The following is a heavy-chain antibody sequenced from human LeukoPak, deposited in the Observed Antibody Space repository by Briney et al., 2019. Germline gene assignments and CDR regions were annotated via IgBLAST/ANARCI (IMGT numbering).Heavy chain of an antibody. CDR3: ARDQKGDFWSGYYWSYAFDI. J-gene: IGHJ3*02. V-gene: IGHV6-1*01. CDR2: TYYRSKWYN. Sequence: SQTLSLTCALSGDSVSSNSAAWNWIRQSPSRGLEWLGRTYYRSKWYNDYAVSVKSRITINPDTSKNKFSLQLNSVTPEDTAVYYCARDQKGDFWSGYYWSYAFDIWGQGTMGTVSS. CDR1: GDSVSSNSAA. D-gene: IGHD3-3*01.